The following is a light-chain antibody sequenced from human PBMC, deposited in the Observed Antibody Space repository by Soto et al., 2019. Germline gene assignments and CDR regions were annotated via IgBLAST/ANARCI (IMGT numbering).Light chain of an antibody. V-gene: IGKV1-6*01. CDR1: QATRSD. J-gene: IGKJ1*01. Sequence: AIQMTQSPSSLSASVGDSVTITCRASQATRSDLAWYQQKPGMAPKFLIFAASNLQRGVPARFSGSGSGTDFTLTISSLQPEDFATYYCLQLYNYPRTFGQGTKV. CDR2: AAS. CDR3: LQLYNYPRT.